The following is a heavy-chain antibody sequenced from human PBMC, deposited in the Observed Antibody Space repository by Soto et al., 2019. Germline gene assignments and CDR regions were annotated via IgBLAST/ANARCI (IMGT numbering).Heavy chain of an antibody. CDR1: GASITSSNW. CDR3: ARDRRNFGVPFAT. J-gene: IGHJ5*02. V-gene: IGHV4-4*02. D-gene: IGHD3-10*01. Sequence: QVQLQESGPGLVKPSGTLSLTCDVFGASITSSNWWSWVRQSPGGGLEWIGEVFNGGSTNYNPSLTNRVTVSMDKSKNQFSLRLTSLTAADAAVSYCARDRRNFGVPFATWGQGIRVTVSS. CDR2: VFNGGST.